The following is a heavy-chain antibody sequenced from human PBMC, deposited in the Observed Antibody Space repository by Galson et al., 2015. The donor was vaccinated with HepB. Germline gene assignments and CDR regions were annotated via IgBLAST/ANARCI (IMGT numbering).Heavy chain of an antibody. CDR1: GDSVSSNKAA. V-gene: IGHV6-1*01. CDR2: TYYRSKWYY. CDR3: ERSAGDLDY. Sequence: CAISGDSVSSNKAAWNWIRQSPSRGLEWLGRTYYRSKWYYGYAVSVKSRITINPDTSKNQFSLHLNSVTPEDTAVYHCERSAGDLDYWGQGTLVTVPS. J-gene: IGHJ4*02. D-gene: IGHD7-27*01.